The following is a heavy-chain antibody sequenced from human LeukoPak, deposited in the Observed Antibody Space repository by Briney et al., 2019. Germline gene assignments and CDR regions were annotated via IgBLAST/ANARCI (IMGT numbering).Heavy chain of an antibody. D-gene: IGHD4-17*01. CDR3: AYSTVTHLSV. V-gene: IGHV3-7*03. CDR2: IKQDGSDK. J-gene: IGHJ4*02. Sequence: GGSLRLSCAASGFTFSNYAMTWVRQAPGKGLEWVANIKQDGSDKYYVDSLKGRFTISRDNAKNSLFLQMNSLRAEDTAVYYCAYSTVTHLSVWGQGTLVTVSS. CDR1: GFTFSNYA.